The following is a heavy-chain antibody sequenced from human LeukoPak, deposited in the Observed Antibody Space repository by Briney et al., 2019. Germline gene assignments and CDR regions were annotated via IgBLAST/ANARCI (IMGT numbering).Heavy chain of an antibody. CDR2: ISGSSSTI. V-gene: IGHV3-48*01. CDR3: ARAQSFHDYSND. D-gene: IGHD4-11*01. CDR1: GFTFSTYS. J-gene: IGHJ4*02. Sequence: GGSLRLSCAASGFTFSTYSMNWVRQAPGKGLEWVSYISGSSSTIYYADSVKGRFIISRDNAKNSLYLQMNSLRVEDTAVYYCARAQSFHDYSNDWGQGTLVTVSS.